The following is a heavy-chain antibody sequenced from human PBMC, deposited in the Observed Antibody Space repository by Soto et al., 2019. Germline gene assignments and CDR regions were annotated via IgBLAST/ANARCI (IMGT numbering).Heavy chain of an antibody. D-gene: IGHD3-10*01. J-gene: IGHJ6*02. CDR1: GGSVSSGTHY. CDR2: IYYTGTT. Sequence: QVQLQESGPGLVKPSETLSLTCSVSGGSVSSGTHYWSWIRQPPGKGLEWIGYIYYTGTTKYNPSLKSRTTILVDTSKTPFSLNMSSVTAADTALYYCARDPHYYGVPAGGIDVWGQGTTVTVSS. CDR3: ARDPHYYGVPAGGIDV. V-gene: IGHV4-61*01.